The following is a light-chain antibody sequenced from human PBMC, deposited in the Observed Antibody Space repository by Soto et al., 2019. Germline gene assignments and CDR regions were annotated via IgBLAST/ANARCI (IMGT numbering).Light chain of an antibody. Sequence: QSALTQPRSVSGSPGQSVTISCTGTSSDVGGYDYVSWYQQHPGKAPKFMIYDVTKRLSGVPDRFSGSKSGNTASLTISGLQADDEADYYCCSYAGRYTWVFGTGTKVTVL. CDR1: SSDVGGYDY. V-gene: IGLV2-11*01. J-gene: IGLJ1*01. CDR3: CSYAGRYTWV. CDR2: DVT.